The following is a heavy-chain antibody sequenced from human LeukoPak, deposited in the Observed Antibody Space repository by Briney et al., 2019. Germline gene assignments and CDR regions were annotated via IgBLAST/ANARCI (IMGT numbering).Heavy chain of an antibody. D-gene: IGHD6-13*01. Sequence: ASVKVSCKASGYTFTGYYMHWVRQAPGQGLEWMGWINPNSGGTNYAQKFQGRVTMTRDTSISTAYMELSRLRSDDTAVYYCARDPRSSSIAAAGIRTVYYYYYYMDVWGKGTTVTVSS. CDR3: ARDPRSSSIAAAGIRTVYYYYYYMDV. CDR2: INPNSGGT. J-gene: IGHJ6*03. V-gene: IGHV1-2*02. CDR1: GYTFTGYY.